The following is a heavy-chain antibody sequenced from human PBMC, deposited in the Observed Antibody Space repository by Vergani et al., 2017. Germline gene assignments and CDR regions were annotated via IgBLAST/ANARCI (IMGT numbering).Heavy chain of an antibody. CDR1: GGSFSGYY. J-gene: IGHJ4*02. CDR3: ARDLGGNKDY. V-gene: IGHV4-34*11. CDR2: IYYSGST. Sequence: QVQLQQWGAGLLKPSETLSLTCAVYGGSFSGYYWSWIRQPPGKGLEWIGYIYYSGSTNYNPSLKSRVTISVDTSKNQFSLKLSSVTAADTAVYYCARDLGGNKDYWGQGTLVTVSS. D-gene: IGHD4-23*01.